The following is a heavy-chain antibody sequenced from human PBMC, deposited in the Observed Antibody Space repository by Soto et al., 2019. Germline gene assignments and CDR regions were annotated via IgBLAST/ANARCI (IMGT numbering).Heavy chain of an antibody. J-gene: IGHJ5*02. CDR1: GYTFTNFG. CDR3: AREPPSATAGLNNFDP. CDR2: ISAFNGHT. Sequence: QVQLVQSGTEVRKPGASVKVSCKTSGYTFTNFGISWVRQAPGQGLEWMGWISAFNGHTHHAQKFQGRVTLTTDTSTTTAVLELRSLRSDDTAVYYWAREPPSATAGLNNFDPWCQGTLVSVSS. V-gene: IGHV1-18*01. D-gene: IGHD6-13*01.